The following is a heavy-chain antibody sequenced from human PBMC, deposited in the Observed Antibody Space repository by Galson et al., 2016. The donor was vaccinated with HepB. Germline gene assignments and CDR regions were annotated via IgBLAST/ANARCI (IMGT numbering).Heavy chain of an antibody. CDR2: TYYRSKWYN. J-gene: IGHJ4*02. V-gene: IGHV6-1*01. CDR3: ARGGGPLGTAMVVDHFDY. Sequence: CAISGDSVSSNVATWHWIRQSPSRGLEWLGRTYYRSKWYNGYAVSVKSRITINPDTSKNQFSLHLNSVTPEDTAVYYCARGGGPLGTAMVVDHFDYWGQGTLVTVSS. CDR1: GDSVSSNVAT. D-gene: IGHD5-18*01.